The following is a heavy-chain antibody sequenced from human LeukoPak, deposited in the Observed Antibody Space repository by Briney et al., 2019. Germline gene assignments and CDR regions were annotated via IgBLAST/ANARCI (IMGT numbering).Heavy chain of an antibody. V-gene: IGHV4-38-2*02. Sequence: PSETLSLTCTVSGYSISSGYYWGWIRQPPGKGLEWIGSIYHSGSTYYNPSLKSRVTISVDTSKNQFSLKLSSVTAADTAVYYCAKYDSSAYDAFDIWGQGTMVTVSS. J-gene: IGHJ3*02. D-gene: IGHD3-22*01. CDR3: AKYDSSAYDAFDI. CDR2: IYHSGST. CDR1: GYSISSGYY.